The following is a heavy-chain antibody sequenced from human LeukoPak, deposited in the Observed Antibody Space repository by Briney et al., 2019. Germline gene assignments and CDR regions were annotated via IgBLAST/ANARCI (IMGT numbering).Heavy chain of an antibody. V-gene: IGHV1-18*01. Sequence: ASVKVSSKASGYTFTSYGISWVRQAPGQGLEWMGWISAYNGNTNYAQKLQGRVTMTTDTSTSTAYMELRSLGSDDTAVYYCARDPLLGSELDYWGQGTLVTVSS. CDR1: GYTFTSYG. D-gene: IGHD3-10*01. CDR3: ARDPLLGSELDY. J-gene: IGHJ4*02. CDR2: ISAYNGNT.